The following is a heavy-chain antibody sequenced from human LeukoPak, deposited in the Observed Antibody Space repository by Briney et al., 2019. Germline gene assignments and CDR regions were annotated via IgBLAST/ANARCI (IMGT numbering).Heavy chain of an antibody. V-gene: IGHV3-30*18. CDR2: ISYDGSNK. D-gene: IGHD1-26*01. CDR3: AKTGQEGAALDY. CDR1: GFTLSSYG. Sequence: GGSLRLSCAASGFTLSSYGMHWVRQAPGKGLEWVAVISYDGSNKYYADSVKGRFTISRDNSKNTLYLQMNSLRAEDTAVYYCAKTGQEGAALDYWGQGTLLTVSS. J-gene: IGHJ4*02.